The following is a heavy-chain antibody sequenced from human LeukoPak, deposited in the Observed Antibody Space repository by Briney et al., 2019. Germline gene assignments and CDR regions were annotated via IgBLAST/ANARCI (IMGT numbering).Heavy chain of an antibody. J-gene: IGHJ4*02. CDR1: GGSISSYY. D-gene: IGHD1-26*01. CDR2: IYYGGST. CDR3: ARVGSGGTSYYFDY. Sequence: SETLSLTCTVSGGSISSYYWSWIRQPPGKGLEWIGYIYYGGSTNYNPSLKSRVTISEDTSKNQFSLKLSSVTAAHTAVYYCARVGSGGTSYYFDYWGQGALVTVSS. V-gene: IGHV4-59*01.